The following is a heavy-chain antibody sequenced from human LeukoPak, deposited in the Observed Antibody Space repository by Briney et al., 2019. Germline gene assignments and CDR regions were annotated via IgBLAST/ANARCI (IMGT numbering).Heavy chain of an antibody. CDR2: ISGSGGNT. Sequence: PGGSLRLSCAASGFTFSSYAMSWVRQAPGKGLEWVSAISGSGGNTYYADPVKGRFTVSRDNSKNTLYLQMNSLRVEDTAVNSCARESFGDYYFDYWGQGTLVTVSS. J-gene: IGHJ4*02. D-gene: IGHD4-17*01. CDR1: GFTFSSYA. V-gene: IGHV3-23*01. CDR3: ARESFGDYYFDY.